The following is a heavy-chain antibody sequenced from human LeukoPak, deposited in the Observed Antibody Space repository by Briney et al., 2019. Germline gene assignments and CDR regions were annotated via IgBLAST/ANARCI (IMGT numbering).Heavy chain of an antibody. V-gene: IGHV3-23*01. CDR1: GFTFSSYA. CDR3: AQHYYDSSGYFY. J-gene: IGHJ4*02. CDR2: ISGSGGNT. D-gene: IGHD3-22*01. Sequence: PGGSLRLSCAASGFTFSSYAMSWVRQAPGKGLEWVSAISGSGGNTYYADSVKGRFTISRDNSRDTLYLQMNSLRAEDTAVYYCAQHYYDSSGYFYWGQGTLVTVSS.